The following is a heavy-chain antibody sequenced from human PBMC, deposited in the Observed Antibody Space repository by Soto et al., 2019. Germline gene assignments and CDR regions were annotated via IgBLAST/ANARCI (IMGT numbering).Heavy chain of an antibody. CDR3: ARGPFRPSAMDV. CDR1: GDNFKKNV. J-gene: IGHJ6*02. D-gene: IGHD3-10*01. V-gene: IGHV1-69*10. CDR2: TIPALGKT. Sequence: ASVKVSCKTSGDNFKKNVFTWVRQASGQGLEWMGGTIPALGKTHYIEKFQGRVTITVDDATRTVYMEVRDLTSEETAIYYCARGPFRPSAMDVWGQGTTVTGS.